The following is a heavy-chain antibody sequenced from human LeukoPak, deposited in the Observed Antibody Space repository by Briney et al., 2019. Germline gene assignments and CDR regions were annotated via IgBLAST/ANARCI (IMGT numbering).Heavy chain of an antibody. CDR1: GGTFSSYA. CDR2: ITTSGGST. J-gene: IGHJ4*02. Sequence: GGSLRLPCAAPGGTFSSYAMSWVRQAPGKGLEWVSFITTSGGSTSYADSVEGRFTISRDNPRNKLYMQMNSLRDEHTAVYYCAIMHGYYDGSGYWVQWGQGTLVTVSS. D-gene: IGHD3-22*01. CDR3: AIMHGYYDGSGYWVQ. V-gene: IGHV3-23*01.